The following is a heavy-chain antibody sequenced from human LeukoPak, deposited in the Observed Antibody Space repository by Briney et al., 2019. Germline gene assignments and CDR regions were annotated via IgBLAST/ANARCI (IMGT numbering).Heavy chain of an antibody. D-gene: IGHD5-18*01. CDR2: IKQDGSEK. J-gene: IGHJ4*02. CDR3: ARDPGYSYGPYYFDY. CDR1: GFTFSSYW. V-gene: IGHV3-7*01. Sequence: GGSLRLSCAASGFTFSSYWMSWVRQAPGKGLEWVANIKQDGSEKYYVDSVKGRFTISRDNAKNSLYLQMNSLRAEDTAVYYCARDPGYSYGPYYFDYWGQGTLVTVSS.